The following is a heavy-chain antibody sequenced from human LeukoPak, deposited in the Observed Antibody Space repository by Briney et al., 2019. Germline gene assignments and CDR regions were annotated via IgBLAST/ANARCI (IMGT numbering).Heavy chain of an antibody. J-gene: IGHJ4*02. Sequence: PSETLSLTCTVSGGSFSSGDYYWSWIRQPPGKGLEWIGYIYYSGSTYYNPSLKSRVTISVDTSKNQFSLKLSSVTAADTAVYYCARVHPVTQKRVSSSWYVGYFDYWGQGTLVTVSS. CDR1: GGSFSSGDYY. CDR3: ARVHPVTQKRVSSSWYVGYFDY. CDR2: IYYSGST. D-gene: IGHD6-13*01. V-gene: IGHV4-30-4*01.